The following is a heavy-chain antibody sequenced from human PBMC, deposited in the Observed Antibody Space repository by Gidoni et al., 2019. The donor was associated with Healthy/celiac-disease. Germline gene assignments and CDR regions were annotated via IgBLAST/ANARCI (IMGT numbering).Heavy chain of an antibody. V-gene: IGHV3-23*01. CDR2: ISGSGGST. D-gene: IGHD1-26*01. CDR1: GFTFGSYA. CDR3: AKDLENLIVGTMGY. J-gene: IGHJ4*02. Sequence: EVQLLESGGGLVQPGGSLRLSCAASGFTFGSYALSWVRQAPGKGLEWVSAISGSGGSTYYADSVKGRFTISRDNSKNTLYLQMNSLRAEDTAVYYCAKDLENLIVGTMGYWGQGTLVTVSS.